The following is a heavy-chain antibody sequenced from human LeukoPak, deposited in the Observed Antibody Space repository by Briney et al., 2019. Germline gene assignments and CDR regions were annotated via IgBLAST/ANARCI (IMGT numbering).Heavy chain of an antibody. CDR2: IYTSGST. D-gene: IGHD3-10*01. CDR1: GGSISSYY. Sequence: SETLSLTCTVSGGSISSYYWSWLRQPAGKGLEWIGRIYTSGSTNYNPSLKSRVTMSVDTSKNQFSLKLSSVTAADTAVYYCARDHIWFGELLRWFDPWGQGTLVTVSS. V-gene: IGHV4-4*07. J-gene: IGHJ5*02. CDR3: ARDHIWFGELLRWFDP.